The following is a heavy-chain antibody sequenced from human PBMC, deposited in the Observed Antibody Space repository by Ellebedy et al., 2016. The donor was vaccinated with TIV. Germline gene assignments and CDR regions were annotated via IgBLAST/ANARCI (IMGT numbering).Heavy chain of an antibody. V-gene: IGHV1-69*13. CDR1: RGTFSSYA. Sequence: SVKVSXKASRGTFSSYAISWVRQAPGQGLEWMGGIIPIFGTANYAQKFQGRVTITADESTSTAYMELSSLRSEDTAVYYCARPYYGSGSYSWSQSPNYYYYGMDVWGQGTTVTVSS. D-gene: IGHD3-10*01. J-gene: IGHJ6*02. CDR2: IIPIFGTA. CDR3: ARPYYGSGSYSWSQSPNYYYYGMDV.